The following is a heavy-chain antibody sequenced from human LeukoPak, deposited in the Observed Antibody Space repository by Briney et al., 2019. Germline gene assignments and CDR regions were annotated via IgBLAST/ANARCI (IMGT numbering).Heavy chain of an antibody. V-gene: IGHV3-48*03. CDR1: GSTFSSYE. CDR2: ISSSGSTI. CDR3: ANKQGLFLGY. Sequence: PGGSLRLSCAASGSTFSSYEMNWVRQAPGKGLEWVSYISSSGSTIYYADSVKGRFTISRDNSKNTLYLQMNSLRAEDTAVYYCANKQGLFLGYWGQGTLVTVSS. D-gene: IGHD3-22*01. J-gene: IGHJ4*02.